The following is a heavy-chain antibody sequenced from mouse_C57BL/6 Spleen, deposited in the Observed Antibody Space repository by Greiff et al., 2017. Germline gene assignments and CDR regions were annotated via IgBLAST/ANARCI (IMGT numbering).Heavy chain of an antibody. Sequence: VQLQQSGPELVKPGASVKISCKASGYTFTDYYMNWVKQSHGKSLEWIGDINPNNGGTSYNQKFKGKATLTVDKSSSTAYMELRSLTSEDSAVYYCARGDYYGSSSNYFDYWGQGTTLTVSS. CDR1: GYTFTDYY. CDR2: INPNNGGT. D-gene: IGHD1-1*01. CDR3: ARGDYYGSSSNYFDY. V-gene: IGHV1-26*01. J-gene: IGHJ2*01.